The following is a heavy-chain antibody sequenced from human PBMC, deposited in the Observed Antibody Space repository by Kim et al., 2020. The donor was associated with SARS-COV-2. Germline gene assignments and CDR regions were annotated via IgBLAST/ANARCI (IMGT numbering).Heavy chain of an antibody. CDR1: GYTFNTYS. D-gene: IGHD5-18*01. CDR3: AGDRKGYSYGAKGGGMDV. Sequence: ASVKVSCKASGYTFNTYSMHWVRQAPGQRLEWMGWINAGNANTKYSQKFQGRVTITRDTSASTAYMELSSLRSEDTAVYYCAGDRKGYSYGAKGGGMDVWGQGTTVTVSS. J-gene: IGHJ6*02. CDR2: INAGNANT. V-gene: IGHV1-3*01.